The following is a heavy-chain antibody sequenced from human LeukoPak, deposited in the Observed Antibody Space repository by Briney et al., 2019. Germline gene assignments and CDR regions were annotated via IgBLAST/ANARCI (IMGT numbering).Heavy chain of an antibody. CDR2: IYYSGST. CDR1: GGSTSSGDYY. V-gene: IGHV4-30-4*01. Sequence: SQTLSLTCTVSGGSTSSGDYYWSWIRQPPGKGLEWIGYIYYSGSTYYNPSLKSRVTISVDTSKNQFSLKLSSVTAADTAVYYCARGMVRGVIKTSDRDNWFGPWGQGTLVTVSS. J-gene: IGHJ5*02. D-gene: IGHD3-10*01. CDR3: ARGMVRGVIKTSDRDNWFGP.